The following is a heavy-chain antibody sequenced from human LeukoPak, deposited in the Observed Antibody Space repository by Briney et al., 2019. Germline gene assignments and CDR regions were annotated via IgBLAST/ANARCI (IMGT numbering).Heavy chain of an antibody. V-gene: IGHV4-59*01. D-gene: IGHD3-10*01. J-gene: IGHJ4*02. CDR1: GGSISSYY. Sequence: SETLSLTCTVSGGSISSYYWSWIRQPPGKGLEWIGYIYYSGSTNYNPSLKSRVTISVDTSKNQFSLKLSSVTAADTAVYYCASGYYGSGSYLGFDYWGQGTLVTVSS. CDR3: ASGYYGSGSYLGFDY. CDR2: IYYSGST.